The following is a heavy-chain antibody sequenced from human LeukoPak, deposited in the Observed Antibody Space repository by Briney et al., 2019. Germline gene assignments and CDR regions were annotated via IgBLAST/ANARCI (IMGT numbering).Heavy chain of an antibody. J-gene: IGHJ4*02. CDR1: GYSFTNYW. Sequence: GESLRISCKGSGYSFTNYWITWVRQMPGKGLEWMGMIGPSDSYTNYSPSFQGHVTISVDKSISTAYLQWGSLKASDTAMYYCARTYIRSSLDYWGQGTLVTVSS. V-gene: IGHV5-10-1*01. CDR2: IGPSDSYT. CDR3: ARTYIRSSLDY. D-gene: IGHD3-3*02.